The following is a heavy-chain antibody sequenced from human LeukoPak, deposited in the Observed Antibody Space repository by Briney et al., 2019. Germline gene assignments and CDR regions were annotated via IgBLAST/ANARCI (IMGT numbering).Heavy chain of an antibody. V-gene: IGHV4-59*08. Sequence: SETLSLTCSVSSGSISSLYWSWIRQPPGKGLEWIGYIYYTGSTNYNPSPKSRVTMFVDMSKNQFSLRPSSVTAADTAAYYCARHRAYSSSSPFDYWGQGTLVTVSS. J-gene: IGHJ4*02. D-gene: IGHD6-6*01. CDR3: ARHRAYSSSSPFDY. CDR1: SGSISSLY. CDR2: IYYTGST.